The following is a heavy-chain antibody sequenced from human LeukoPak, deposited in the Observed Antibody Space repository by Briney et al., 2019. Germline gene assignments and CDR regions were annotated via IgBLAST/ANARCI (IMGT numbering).Heavy chain of an antibody. CDR2: IRYDGSNK. V-gene: IGHV3-30*02. CDR3: AKRDGYNSGPFDY. J-gene: IGHJ4*02. D-gene: IGHD5-24*01. Sequence: SCKASGYTFTGYYMHWVRQAPGKGLEWVAFIRYDGSNKYYADSVKGRFTISRDNSKNTLYLQMNSLRTEDTAVYYCAKRDGYNSGPFDYWGQGTLVTVSS. CDR1: GYTFTGYY.